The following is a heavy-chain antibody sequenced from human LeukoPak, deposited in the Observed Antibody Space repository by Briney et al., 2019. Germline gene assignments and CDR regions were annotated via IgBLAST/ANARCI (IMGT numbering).Heavy chain of an antibody. Sequence: SQTLSLTCAISGDSVSSNSAAWNWIRQSPSRGLEWLGRTYYRSKWYNDYAVSVKSRITINPDTSKNQFSLQLNSVTPEDTAVYYCARDLRGPWFGELLTYYYYGMDVWGQGTTVTVSS. CDR2: TYYRSKWYN. J-gene: IGHJ6*02. CDR3: ARDLRGPWFGELLTYYYYGMDV. CDR1: GDSVSSNSAA. V-gene: IGHV6-1*01. D-gene: IGHD3-10*01.